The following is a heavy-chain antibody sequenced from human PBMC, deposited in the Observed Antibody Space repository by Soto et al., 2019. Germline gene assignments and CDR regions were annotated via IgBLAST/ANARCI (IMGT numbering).Heavy chain of an antibody. CDR3: ARDCSSTNCEDGGDD. V-gene: IGHV4-4*07. D-gene: IGHD2-2*01. CDR1: GGSIRSYY. CDR2: IYTSGST. Sequence: SESLSLTCTVSGGSIRSYYWSWIRQPAGKGLEWIGRIYTSGSTNYNPSLKSRVTMSVDTSKSQFSLNLSSVTAADTAVYYCARDCSSTNCEDGGDDWGQGTLVTV. J-gene: IGHJ4*02.